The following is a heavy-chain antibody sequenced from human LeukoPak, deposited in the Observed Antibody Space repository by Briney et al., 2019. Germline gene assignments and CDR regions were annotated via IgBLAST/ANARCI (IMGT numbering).Heavy chain of an antibody. J-gene: IGHJ6*02. CDR1: GYTFTGYY. V-gene: IGHV1-2*04. CDR3: ARGSDRYYYGMDV. CDR2: INPNSGGT. Sequence: ASVKVSCKASGYTFTGYYMHWVRQAPGQGLEWMGWINPNSGGTNYAQKFQGWVTMTRDTSISTAYMELSRLRSDDTAVYYCARGSDRYYYGMDVWGQGTTVTVSS.